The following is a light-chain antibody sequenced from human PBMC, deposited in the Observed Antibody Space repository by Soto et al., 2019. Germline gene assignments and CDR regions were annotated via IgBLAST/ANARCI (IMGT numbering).Light chain of an antibody. Sequence: EILMTQSPATLSASPGERATLSCRASQTISSNLAWYLHKPGQAPRLLFYGASNRATGNPARFTGSGSGTEFTLTISSLQSEDFAVYSCQQYDNWPPTFGGGTKVDIK. CDR3: QQYDNWPPT. J-gene: IGKJ4*01. CDR2: GAS. CDR1: QTISSN. V-gene: IGKV3-15*01.